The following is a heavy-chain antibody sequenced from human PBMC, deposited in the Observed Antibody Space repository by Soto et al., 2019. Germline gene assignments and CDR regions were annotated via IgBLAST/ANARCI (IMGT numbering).Heavy chain of an antibody. CDR3: ARARTNYYNTSDYDF. J-gene: IGHJ4*02. V-gene: IGHV1-2*02. Sequence: ASVKVSCKASGYTFIGYYMHWVRQAPGQGLEWMGWINPNSGDTNYAQRFQGRVTMTRDTSISTAYTELSRLRFDDTAVYYCARARTNYYNTSDYDFWGQGTLVTVSS. CDR2: INPNSGDT. D-gene: IGHD3-22*01. CDR1: GYTFIGYY.